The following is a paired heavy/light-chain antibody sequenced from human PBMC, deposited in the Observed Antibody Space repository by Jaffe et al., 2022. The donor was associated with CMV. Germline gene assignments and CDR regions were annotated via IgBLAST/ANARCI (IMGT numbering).Heavy chain of an antibody. CDR3: ARVNGTGTEYSSSRGAVGWFDP. CDR2: INHSGST. Sequence: QVQLQQWGAGLLKPSETLSLTCAVYGGSFSGYYWSWIRQPPGKGLEWIGEINHSGSTNYNPSLKSRVTISVDTSKNQFSLKLSSVTAADTAVYYCARVNGTGTEYSSSRGAVGWFDPWGQGTLVTVSS. V-gene: IGHV4-34*01. J-gene: IGHJ5*02. CDR1: GGSFSGYY. D-gene: IGHD6-6*01.
Light chain of an antibody. V-gene: IGKV1-12*01. CDR1: QGISSW. CDR3: QQANSFPVT. Sequence: DIQMTQSPSSVSASVGDRVTITCRASQGISSWLAWYQQKPGKAPKLLIYAASSLQSGVPSRFSGSGSGTDFTLTISSLQPEDFATYYCQQANSFPVTFGQGTKLEIK. J-gene: IGKJ2*01. CDR2: AAS.